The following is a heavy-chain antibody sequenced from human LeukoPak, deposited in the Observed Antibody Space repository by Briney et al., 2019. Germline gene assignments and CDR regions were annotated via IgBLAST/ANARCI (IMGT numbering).Heavy chain of an antibody. CDR2: IYYSGST. J-gene: IGHJ4*02. D-gene: IGHD3-22*01. CDR1: GGSISSYY. Sequence: SETLPLTCTVSGGSISSYYWSWIRQPPGKGLEWIGYIYYSGSTNYNPSLKSRVTISVDTSKNQFSLKLSSVTAADTAVYYCARRGYDSSGYYYFDYWGQGTLVTVSS. CDR3: ARRGYDSSGYYYFDY. V-gene: IGHV4-59*01.